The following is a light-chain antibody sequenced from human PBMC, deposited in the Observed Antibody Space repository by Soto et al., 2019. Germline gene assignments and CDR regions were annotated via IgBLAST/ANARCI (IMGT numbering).Light chain of an antibody. CDR3: SSYAGRNSYV. J-gene: IGLJ1*01. CDR2: EVS. V-gene: IGLV2-8*01. Sequence: QSALTQPHSASGSPGQSVTISCTGTSRDVGGYTYVSWYQQHPGKAPKLMIYEVSKRPSGVPDRFSGSKSGNTASLTVSGLQAEDEADYYCSSYAGRNSYVFGTGTKLTVL. CDR1: SRDVGGYTY.